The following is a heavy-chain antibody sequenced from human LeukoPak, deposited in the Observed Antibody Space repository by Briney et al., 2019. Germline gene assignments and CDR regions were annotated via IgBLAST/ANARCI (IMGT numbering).Heavy chain of an antibody. Sequence: PSETLSLTCAVYGGPFSGYYWSWIRQPPGKGLEWIGEINHSGSTNYNPSLKSRVTISVDTSKNQFSLKLSSVTAADTAVYYCARDYYDSSGYLPGSHDAFDIWGQGTMVTVSS. CDR3: ARDYYDSSGYLPGSHDAFDI. CDR1: GGPFSGYY. CDR2: INHSGST. J-gene: IGHJ3*02. V-gene: IGHV4-34*01. D-gene: IGHD3-22*01.